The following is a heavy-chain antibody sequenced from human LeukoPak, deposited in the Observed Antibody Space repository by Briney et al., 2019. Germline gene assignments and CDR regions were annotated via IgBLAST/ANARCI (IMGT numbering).Heavy chain of an antibody. D-gene: IGHD3-22*01. Sequence: GRSLRLSCAASGFTFSNYAIHWVRQAPGKGLEWVALISYDGINKYYADSVKGRFTISRDNSKDTLYLQMNSLRAEDTAVYYCARDYYDSSGSYYFDYWGQGTLVTVSS. CDR3: ARDYYDSSGSYYFDY. CDR1: GFTFSNYA. J-gene: IGHJ4*02. CDR2: ISYDGINK. V-gene: IGHV3-30*04.